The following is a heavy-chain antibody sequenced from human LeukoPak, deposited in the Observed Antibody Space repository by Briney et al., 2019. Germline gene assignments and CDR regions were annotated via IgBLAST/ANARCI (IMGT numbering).Heavy chain of an antibody. J-gene: IGHJ4*02. CDR3: ARDNYDKKFDY. CDR1: GYTITSLY. CDR2: IDPNRGDR. V-gene: IGHV1-2*06. D-gene: IGHD3-22*01. Sequence: ASVKVSCKTSGYTITSLYIHWVRQAPGQGLEWMGRIDPNRGDRKFAQRFQDRVTFTTDASISTAYMELSSLGSDDTAVYYCARDNYDKKFDYWGQGPLVTVSP.